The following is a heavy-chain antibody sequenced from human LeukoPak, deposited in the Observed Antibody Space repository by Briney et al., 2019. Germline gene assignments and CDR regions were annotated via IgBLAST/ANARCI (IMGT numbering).Heavy chain of an antibody. CDR1: GYTFTSYG. V-gene: IGHV1-18*01. J-gene: IGHJ6*03. CDR3: ARGATTLGYYYYMDV. D-gene: IGHD1-26*01. CDR2: ISAYNGNT. Sequence: GASVKVSCKASGYTFTSYGISWVRQAPGQGLEWMGWISAYNGNTNYAQKLQGRVTMTTDTSTSTAYMELRSLRSDDTAVYYCARGATTLGYYYYMDVWGKGTTVTVSS.